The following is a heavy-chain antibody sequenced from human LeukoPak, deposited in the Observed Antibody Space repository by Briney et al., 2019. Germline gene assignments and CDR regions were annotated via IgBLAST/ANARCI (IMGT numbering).Heavy chain of an antibody. J-gene: IGHJ5*02. CDR3: ASVLSGIAVAGSFDP. Sequence: ASVKVSFKASGGTFSSYAISWVRQAPGQGLEWMGRIIPILGIANYAQKFQGRVTITADKSPSTAYMELSSLRSEDTAVYYCASVLSGIAVAGSFDPWGQGTLVTVSS. V-gene: IGHV1-69*04. CDR2: IIPILGIA. D-gene: IGHD6-19*01. CDR1: GGTFSSYA.